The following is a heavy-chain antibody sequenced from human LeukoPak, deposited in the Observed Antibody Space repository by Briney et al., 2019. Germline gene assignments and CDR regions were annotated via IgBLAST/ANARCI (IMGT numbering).Heavy chain of an antibody. CDR1: GGTFSSYA. Sequence: EASVKVSCKASGGTFSSYAISWVRQAPGQGLEWTGGIIPIFGTANYAQKFQGRVTITADKSTSTAYMELSSLRSEDTAVYYCARVPDILTGNNWFDPWGQGTLVTVSS. J-gene: IGHJ5*02. V-gene: IGHV1-69*06. CDR3: ARVPDILTGNNWFDP. CDR2: IIPIFGTA. D-gene: IGHD3-9*01.